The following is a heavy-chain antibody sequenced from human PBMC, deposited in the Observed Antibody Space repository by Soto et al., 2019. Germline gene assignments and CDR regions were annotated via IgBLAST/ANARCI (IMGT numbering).Heavy chain of an antibody. J-gene: IGHJ6*03. CDR2: IKQDGSEK. V-gene: IGHV3-7*01. CDR3: AREQTVTMDV. CDR1: GFTFSDYS. Sequence: GGSLRLSCAASGFTFSDYSMNWVRQAPGKGLEWVANIKQDGSEKYYVDSVKGRFTISRDNAKNSLYLQMNSLRAEDTAVYYCAREQTVTMDVWGKGTTVTVSS. D-gene: IGHD4-17*01.